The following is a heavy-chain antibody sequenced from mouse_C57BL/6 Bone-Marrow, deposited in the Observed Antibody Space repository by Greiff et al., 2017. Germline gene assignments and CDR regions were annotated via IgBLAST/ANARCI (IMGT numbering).Heavy chain of an antibody. J-gene: IGHJ2*01. Sequence: VQLQQPGAELVMPGASVKLSCKASGYTFTSYWMHWVKQRPGQGLEWIGEIDPSDSYTNYNQKFKGKSTVTVDKSSSTAYMQLSSRKSEDSADYYCARETAQVYFDYWGQGTTLTVSS. V-gene: IGHV1-69*01. CDR2: IDPSDSYT. CDR1: GYTFTSYW. CDR3: ARETAQVYFDY. D-gene: IGHD3-2*02.